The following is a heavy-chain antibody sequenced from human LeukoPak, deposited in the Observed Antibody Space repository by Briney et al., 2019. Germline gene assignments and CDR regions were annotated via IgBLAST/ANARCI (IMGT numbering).Heavy chain of an antibody. CDR1: GYSISSGYY. CDR2: INHSGST. J-gene: IGHJ5*02. D-gene: IGHD6-13*01. V-gene: IGHV4-34*01. CDR3: ARRLRQQLVQYNWFDP. Sequence: PSETLSLTCAVSGYSISSGYYWSWIRQPPGKGLEWIGEINHSGSTNYNPSLKSRVTISVDTSENQFSLKLSSVTAADTAVYYCARRLRQQLVQYNWFDPWGQGTLVTVSS.